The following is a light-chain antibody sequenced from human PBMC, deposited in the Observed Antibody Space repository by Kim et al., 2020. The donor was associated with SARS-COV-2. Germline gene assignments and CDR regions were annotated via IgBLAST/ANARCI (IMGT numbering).Light chain of an antibody. CDR2: GAS. J-gene: IGKJ2*01. CDR1: QSVRSSY. Sequence: DIVLTQPPGILSLSPGERATLSCRASQSVRSSYLAWYQQKPGQAPRLLIYGASSRATGIPDRFSGSGSGTDFTLTISRLEPEDFAVYYCQQYGSSLLYTFGQGTKLEI. V-gene: IGKV3-20*01. CDR3: QQYGSSLLYT.